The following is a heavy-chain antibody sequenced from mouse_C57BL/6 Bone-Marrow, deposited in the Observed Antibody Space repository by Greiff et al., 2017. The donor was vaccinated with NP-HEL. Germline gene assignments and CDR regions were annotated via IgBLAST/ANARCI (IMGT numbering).Heavy chain of an antibody. J-gene: IGHJ1*03. CDR1: GYSITSDY. CDR3: ARSQSSSLRHWYFDV. Sequence: EVHLVESGPGLAKPSQTLSLTCSVTGYSITSDYWNWIRKFPGNKLEYMRYISYSGSTYSNPSLKSRISITRDTSKNQYYLQLNSVTTEDTATYYCARSQSSSLRHWYFDVWGTGTTVTVSS. V-gene: IGHV3-8*01. D-gene: IGHD1-1*01. CDR2: ISYSGST.